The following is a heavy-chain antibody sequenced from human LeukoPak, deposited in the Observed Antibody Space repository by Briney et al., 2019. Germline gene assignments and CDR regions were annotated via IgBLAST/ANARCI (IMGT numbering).Heavy chain of an antibody. V-gene: IGHV1-69*10. CDR1: GGTFSSYA. CDR2: INPTSGGT. D-gene: IGHD6-13*01. Sequence: SVKVSCKASGGTFSSYAISWVRQTPAKGLAWMGRINPTSGGTNYAQKFQGRVTMTEDTSTDTAYMELSSLRSEDTAVYYCATDLIAAAGTRFYYGMDVWGQGTTVTVSS. CDR3: ATDLIAAAGTRFYYGMDV. J-gene: IGHJ6*02.